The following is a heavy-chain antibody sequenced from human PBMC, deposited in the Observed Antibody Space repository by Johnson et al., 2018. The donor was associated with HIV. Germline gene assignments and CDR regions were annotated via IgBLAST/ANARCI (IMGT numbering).Heavy chain of an antibody. CDR3: AKGSYYDSRTYGYAFDI. D-gene: IGHD3-22*01. J-gene: IGHJ3*02. V-gene: IGHV3-20*04. Sequence: EVQLVESGGGVVQPGRSLRLSCAASGFSFDDYAMHWVRQAPGKGLEWVSGINWNGGSTGYADSVKGRFTISRDNSKNTLYLQTNSLRAEDTAVYYCAKGSYYDSRTYGYAFDIWGQGTMVTVSS. CDR1: GFSFDDYA. CDR2: INWNGGST.